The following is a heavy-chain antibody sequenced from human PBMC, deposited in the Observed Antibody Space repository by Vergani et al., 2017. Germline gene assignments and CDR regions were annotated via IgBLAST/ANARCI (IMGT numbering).Heavy chain of an antibody. J-gene: IGHJ2*01. V-gene: IGHV1-8*01. CDR1: GYTFTSYD. CDR3: ATSPARGYDWYFDL. D-gene: IGHD6-13*01. CDR2: MNPNSGNT. Sequence: QVQLVQSGAEVKKPGASVKVSCKASGYTFTSYDINWVRQATGQGLEWMGWMNPNSGNTGYAQKFQGRVTMTRNTSISTAYMELSSLRSEDTSVYYCATSPARGYDWYFDLWGRGTLVTVSS.